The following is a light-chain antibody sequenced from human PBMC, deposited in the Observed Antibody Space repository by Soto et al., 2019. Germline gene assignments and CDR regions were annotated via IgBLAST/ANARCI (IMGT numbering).Light chain of an antibody. CDR3: QQYDNLRVT. CDR1: QDISNY. Sequence: DIQMTQSPSSLSASVGDRVTITCQASQDISNYLNWYQQKPGKAPKLLIYDASNLETGVPSRFSGSGSGTDFTFTISSLKPEDIASYYCQQYDNLRVTFGQGTKLEIK. J-gene: IGKJ2*01. CDR2: DAS. V-gene: IGKV1-33*01.